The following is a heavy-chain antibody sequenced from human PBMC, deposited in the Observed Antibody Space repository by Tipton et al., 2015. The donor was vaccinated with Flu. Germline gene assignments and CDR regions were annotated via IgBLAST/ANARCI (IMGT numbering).Heavy chain of an antibody. CDR2: INHSGST. D-gene: IGHD5-12*01. Sequence: TLSLTCAVYGGSFSGYYWSWIRQPPGKGLEWIGEINHSGSTNYNPSLKSRVTISVDTSKNPFSLKLSSVTAADTAVYYCARIRGYSGYDPKYYYYYSGMDVWGQGTTVTVSS. CDR1: GGSFSGYY. V-gene: IGHV4-34*01. CDR3: ARIRGYSGYDPKYYYYYSGMDV. J-gene: IGHJ6*02.